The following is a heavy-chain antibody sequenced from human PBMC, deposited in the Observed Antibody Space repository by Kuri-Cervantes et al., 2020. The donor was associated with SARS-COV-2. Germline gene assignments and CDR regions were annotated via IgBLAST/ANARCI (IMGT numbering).Heavy chain of an antibody. CDR2: ISAYNGNT. J-gene: IGHJ3*02. Sequence: ASVKVSCKASGYSFSNYGVSWVRQAPGQGLEWMGWISAYNGNTNYAQKLQGRVTMTTDTSTSTAYMEPRSLRSDDTAVYYCARDGPTYYYDSSGYSPVLAFDIWGQGTMVTVSS. CDR1: GYSFSNYG. D-gene: IGHD3-22*01. CDR3: ARDGPTYYYDSSGYSPVLAFDI. V-gene: IGHV1-18*01.